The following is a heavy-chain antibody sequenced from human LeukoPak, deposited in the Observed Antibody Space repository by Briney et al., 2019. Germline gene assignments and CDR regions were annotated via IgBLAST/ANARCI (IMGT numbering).Heavy chain of an antibody. CDR3: ASNVKPGIVGALDAFDI. CDR1: GYTFTSYD. D-gene: IGHD1-26*01. V-gene: IGHV1-8*01. J-gene: IGHJ3*02. CDR2: MNPNSGNT. Sequence: GASVKVSCKASGYTFTSYDINWVRQATGQGLEWMGWMNPNSGNTGYAQKFQGRVTMTRNTSISTAYMELSSLRSEDTAVYYCASNVKPGIVGALDAFDIWGQGTMVTVSS.